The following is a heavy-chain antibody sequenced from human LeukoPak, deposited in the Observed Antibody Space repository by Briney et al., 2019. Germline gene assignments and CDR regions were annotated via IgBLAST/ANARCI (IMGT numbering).Heavy chain of an antibody. CDR2: INHSGST. CDR1: GGPFSGYY. D-gene: IGHD6-13*01. V-gene: IGHV4-34*01. CDR3: AGGKKQRVRGYYYNGMDV. J-gene: IGHJ6*02. Sequence: PSETLSLTCAVYGGPFSGYYWSWIRQPPGKGLEWIGEINHSGSTNYNPSLESRVTISVDTSKNQFSLKLSSVTAADTAVYYGAGGKKQRVRGYYYNGMDVWAQGTTVTVS.